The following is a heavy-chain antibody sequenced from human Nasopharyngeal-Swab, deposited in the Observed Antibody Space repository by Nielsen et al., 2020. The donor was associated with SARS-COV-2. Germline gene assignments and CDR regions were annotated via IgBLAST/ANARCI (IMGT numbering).Heavy chain of an antibody. V-gene: IGHV1-69*04. CDR1: GGTFSSYA. D-gene: IGHD4-23*01. Sequence: SVKVSCKASGGTFSSYAISWVRQAPGQGLEWMGRIIPILGIANYAQKFKGRVTITADKSTSTAYMELSSLRSEDTAVYYCARGDTWVTVVTRRAFDIWGQGTMVTVSS. J-gene: IGHJ3*02. CDR2: IIPILGIA. CDR3: ARGDTWVTVVTRRAFDI.